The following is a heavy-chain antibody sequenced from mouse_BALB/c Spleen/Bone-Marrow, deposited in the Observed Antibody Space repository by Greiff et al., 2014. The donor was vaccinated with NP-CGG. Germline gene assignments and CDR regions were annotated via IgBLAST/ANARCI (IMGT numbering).Heavy chain of an antibody. V-gene: IGHV1-87*01. CDR1: GYTFTGYW. CDR2: IYPGDGDT. CDR3: ARVFYDSTSVY. J-gene: IGHJ2*01. Sequence: QVTLKVCGAEVARPGASVKLSCKASGYTFTGYWMQWVKQRPGQGLEWIGIIYPGDGDTRYTQKFKGKATLTADKSSSTAYMQLRNLASEDSAVYYCARVFYDSTSVYWGQGTTLTVYS. D-gene: IGHD1-1*01.